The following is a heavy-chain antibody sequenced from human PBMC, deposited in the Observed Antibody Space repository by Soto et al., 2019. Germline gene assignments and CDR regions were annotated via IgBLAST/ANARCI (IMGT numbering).Heavy chain of an antibody. CDR1: GYIFTSYG. CDR2: ISLYIHNT. CDR3: ARGAFDYGSGSDYNSPFDY. V-gene: IGHV1-18*04. J-gene: IGHJ4*02. Sequence: ASVKVSCKASGYIFTSYGINWVRQAPGQGLEWMGWISLYIHNTHYAQKFQGRVTMTTDTSTSTVFMELRSLRSDDTAVYYCARGAFDYGSGSDYNSPFDYWGQGXLVTVYS. D-gene: IGHD3-10*01.